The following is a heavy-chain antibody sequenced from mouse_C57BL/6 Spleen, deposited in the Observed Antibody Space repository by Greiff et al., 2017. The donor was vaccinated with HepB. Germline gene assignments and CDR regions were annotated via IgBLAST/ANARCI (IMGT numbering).Heavy chain of an antibody. CDR3: APLTTVVATPYAMDY. J-gene: IGHJ4*01. CDR2: IYPGDGDT. D-gene: IGHD1-1*01. V-gene: IGHV1-82*01. Sequence: QVQLQQSGPELVKPGASVKISCKASGYAFSSSWMNWVKQRPGKGLEWIGRIYPGDGDTNYNGKFKGKATLTADKSSSTAYMQLSSLTSEDSAVYFCAPLTTVVATPYAMDYWGQGTSVTVSS. CDR1: GYAFSSSW.